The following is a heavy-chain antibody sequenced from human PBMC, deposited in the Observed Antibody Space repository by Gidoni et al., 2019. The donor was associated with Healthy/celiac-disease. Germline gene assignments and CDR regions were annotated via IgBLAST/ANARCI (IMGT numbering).Heavy chain of an antibody. J-gene: IGHJ4*02. D-gene: IGHD1-26*01. Sequence: QVQLQESGPGLVKPSETLSLTCPVSGYSISSGYYWGWIRQPPGKGLEWIGSISHSGSTYYTPSLKSRVTISVDTSKNQFSLKLSSVTAADTAVYYCARALGWDFDYWGQGTLVTVSS. CDR2: ISHSGST. V-gene: IGHV4-38-2*02. CDR1: GYSISSGYY. CDR3: ARALGWDFDY.